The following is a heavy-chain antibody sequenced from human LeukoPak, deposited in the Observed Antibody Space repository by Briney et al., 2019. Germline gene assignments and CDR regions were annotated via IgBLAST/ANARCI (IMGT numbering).Heavy chain of an antibody. J-gene: IGHJ6*03. Sequence: KPSETLSLTCTVSGGSISSYYWSWIRQPPGKGLEWIGYIYYSGSTNYNPSLKSRVTISVDTSKNQFSLKLSSVTAADTAVYYCARDLRVGDPNYYYYYMDVWGKGTTVTVSS. CDR2: IYYSGST. D-gene: IGHD3-16*01. CDR3: ARDLRVGDPNYYYYYMDV. V-gene: IGHV4-59*01. CDR1: GGSISSYY.